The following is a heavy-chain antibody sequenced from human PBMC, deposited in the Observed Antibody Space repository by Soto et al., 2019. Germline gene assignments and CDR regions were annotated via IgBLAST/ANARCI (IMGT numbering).Heavy chain of an antibody. CDR1: GGSISSYY. Sequence: QVQLQESGPGLVKPSETLSLTCTVSGGSISSYYWSWIRQPPGKGLEWIGYIYYSGSTNYNPSLTRRVTISVDTSKNQFSLKLSSVTAADTAVYYCASRYGSAFDFWGQGTMVTVSS. V-gene: IGHV4-59*01. CDR2: IYYSGST. D-gene: IGHD3-10*01. CDR3: ASRYGSAFDF. J-gene: IGHJ3*01.